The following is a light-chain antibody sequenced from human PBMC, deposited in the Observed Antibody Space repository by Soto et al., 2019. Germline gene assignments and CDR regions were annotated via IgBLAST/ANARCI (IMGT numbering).Light chain of an antibody. V-gene: IGKV1-17*03. CDR3: LQHSSYPRT. J-gene: IGKJ1*01. CDR2: GAS. Sequence: DIQVTQSPSAMSASVGDRVTITCRASQGISNSVAWFQQKPGKVPKRLIYGASSLQSGVPSRFSGSGSGTEFTLTISSLQPEDFAIYYCLQHSSYPRTLGQGTKVDIK. CDR1: QGISNS.